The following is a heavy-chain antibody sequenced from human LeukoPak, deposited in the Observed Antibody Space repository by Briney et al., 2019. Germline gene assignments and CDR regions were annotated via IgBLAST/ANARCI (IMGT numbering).Heavy chain of an antibody. V-gene: IGHV4-30-2*01. J-gene: IGHJ5*02. CDR2: IYHSGTT. Sequence: PSQTLSLTCAVSGGSISSGGYSWSWIRQPPGTGLEWIGYIYHSGTTYYNPSLKSRVTISVDRSKNQFSLKLNSVTAADTAVYYCARESSSWSNWFDPWGQGTLVTVSS. CDR1: GGSISSGGYS. CDR3: ARESSSWSNWFDP. D-gene: IGHD6-13*01.